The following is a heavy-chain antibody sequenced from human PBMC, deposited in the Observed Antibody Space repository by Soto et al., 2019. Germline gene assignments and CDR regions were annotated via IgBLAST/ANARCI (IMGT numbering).Heavy chain of an antibody. D-gene: IGHD3-3*01. J-gene: IGHJ6*03. Sequence: QVQLVQSGAEVRKPGASVKVSCRTSGYTFTTYTIHWVRQAPGQRLEWMGWIDADNGHTKYSQRFQGRVTLTRDTYAGTAYMELSGLRSEDTALYYCARDGEWSKHPYYFYMDVWGKGTTVTVSS. CDR3: ARDGEWSKHPYYFYMDV. CDR1: GYTFTTYT. CDR2: IDADNGHT. V-gene: IGHV1-3*01.